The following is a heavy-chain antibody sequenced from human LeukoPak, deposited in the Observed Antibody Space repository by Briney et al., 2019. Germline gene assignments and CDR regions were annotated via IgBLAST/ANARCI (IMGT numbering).Heavy chain of an antibody. J-gene: IGHJ4*02. CDR3: AKPVLRYFDWLFDY. Sequence: GGSLRLSCAASGFTLRGYGMHWVCQAPGKGLEWVAFIRYDGSDKSYADSVKGRFTISRDNSKNTLYLQMNSLRAEDTAVYYCAKPVLRYFDWLFDYWGQGTLVTVSS. V-gene: IGHV3-30*02. D-gene: IGHD3-9*01. CDR2: IRYDGSDK. CDR1: GFTLRGYG.